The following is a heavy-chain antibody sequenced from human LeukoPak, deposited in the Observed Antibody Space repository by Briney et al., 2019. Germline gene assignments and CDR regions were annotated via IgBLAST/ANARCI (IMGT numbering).Heavy chain of an antibody. CDR3: ARDYPDY. J-gene: IGHJ4*02. V-gene: IGHV3-66*01. CDR2: IYSDGTT. Sequence: GGSLRLSCAASGFAVSAHYMSWVRQAPGKGLEWVSVIYSDGTTYYADSVKGRFIISRDNSKNTLYLHMHSLRAEDTAVYYCARDYPDYWGQGTLLTVSS. CDR1: GFAVSAHY.